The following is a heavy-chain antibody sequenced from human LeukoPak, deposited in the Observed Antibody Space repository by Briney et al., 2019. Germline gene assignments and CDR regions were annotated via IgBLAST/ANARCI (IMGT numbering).Heavy chain of an antibody. CDR1: GFTFSSYS. D-gene: IGHD2-2*02. J-gene: IGHJ3*02. V-gene: IGHV3-48*01. CDR2: ISSSSSTI. CDR3: ARDVRGGYCSSTSCYTSDAFDI. Sequence: GGSLRLSCAASGFTFSSYSMNWVRQAPGKGLEWVSYISSSSSTIYYADSVKGRFTISRDNAKNSLHLQMNSLRAEDTAVYYCARDVRGGYCSSTSCYTSDAFDIWGQGTMVTVSS.